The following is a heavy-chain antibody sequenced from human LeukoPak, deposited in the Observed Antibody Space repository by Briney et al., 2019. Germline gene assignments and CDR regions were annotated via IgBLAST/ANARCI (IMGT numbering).Heavy chain of an antibody. Sequence: ASVKVSCKASGYTFTDYFMHWVRQAPGQGLEWMSWINPNSGGTNYAQRFQGRVTMTRDTSISTVYMELSRLRSDDTAVYYCARRSAGHDAFDIWGQGTMVTVSS. J-gene: IGHJ3*02. V-gene: IGHV1-2*02. CDR2: INPNSGGT. CDR3: ARRSAGHDAFDI. CDR1: GYTFTDYF.